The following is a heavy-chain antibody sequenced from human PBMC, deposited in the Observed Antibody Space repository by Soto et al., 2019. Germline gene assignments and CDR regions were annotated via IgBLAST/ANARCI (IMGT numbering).Heavy chain of an antibody. Sequence: QVQLVQSGGDVKTPGASVKVSCTSFRYTFTSHGIAWVRQAPGQGLEWMGWISTFNGKTDYAQKVQGRVTMTADTLTSTVHMELRGLRSDDTAVYYCARLLTEGATFREDAFALWGQGTKVTVSS. V-gene: IGHV1-18*01. D-gene: IGHD1-26*01. CDR3: ARLLTEGATFREDAFAL. J-gene: IGHJ3*01. CDR2: ISTFNGKT. CDR1: RYTFTSHG.